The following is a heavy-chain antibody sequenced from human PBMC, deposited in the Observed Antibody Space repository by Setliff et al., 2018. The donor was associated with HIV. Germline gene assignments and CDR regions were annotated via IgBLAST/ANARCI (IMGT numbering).Heavy chain of an antibody. D-gene: IGHD3-10*01. Sequence: LSLTCAASGFTFSSYGMHWVRQTPGKGLEWVATIKHDGSETYYVDSVKGRFTISRDNAKNSLFLRINSLSAEDTGVFYCARDRGGSDYFDYWGHGTLVTVSS. V-gene: IGHV3-7*01. CDR1: GFTFSSYG. J-gene: IGHJ4*01. CDR2: IKHDGSET. CDR3: ARDRGGSDYFDY.